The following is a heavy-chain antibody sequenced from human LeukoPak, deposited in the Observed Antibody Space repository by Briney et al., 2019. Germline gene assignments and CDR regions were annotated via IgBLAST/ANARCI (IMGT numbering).Heavy chain of an antibody. D-gene: IGHD3-22*01. Sequence: PSETLSLTCTVSGGSISSGGYYWSWIRQPPGKGLEWIGYIYHSGSTNYNPSLKSRVTISVDKSKNQFSLKLSSVTAADTAVYYCARDFSSDYYDSSGYYQDNYWGQGTLVTVSS. J-gene: IGHJ4*02. CDR2: IYHSGST. CDR3: ARDFSSDYYDSSGYYQDNY. V-gene: IGHV4-30-2*01. CDR1: GGSISSGGYY.